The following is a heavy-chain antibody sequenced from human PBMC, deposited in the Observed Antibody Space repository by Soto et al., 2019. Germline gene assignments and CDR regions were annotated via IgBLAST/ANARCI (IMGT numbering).Heavy chain of an antibody. J-gene: IGHJ4*02. V-gene: IGHV4-30-2*01. Sequence: PSESLSLTCAVSVGSISTDGYSWNWIPQPPGKGLEWIAYNYHSGTTYYNPSLKSRLTISLDRSKNQFSLNLTSVTAADTAVYYCPRERFGGGQLDYWGQGALVTVSS. D-gene: IGHD3-10*01. CDR3: PRERFGGGQLDY. CDR2: NYHSGTT. CDR1: VGSISTDGYS.